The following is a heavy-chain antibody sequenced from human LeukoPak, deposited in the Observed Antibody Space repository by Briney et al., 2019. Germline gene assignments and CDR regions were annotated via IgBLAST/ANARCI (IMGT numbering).Heavy chain of an antibody. CDR3: ARGQGATVPQVGKNWFDP. Sequence: SETLSLTCAVYIDSISKYHWNWIRKTPAKGKEWIGEVNESGGTNISPSLRSRVILSVDASKNQFSLKLISVTVADTAIYYCARGQGATVPQVGKNWFDPWGQGTRVTVSS. CDR2: VNESGGT. D-gene: IGHD1-26*01. CDR1: IDSISKYH. V-gene: IGHV4-34*01. J-gene: IGHJ5*02.